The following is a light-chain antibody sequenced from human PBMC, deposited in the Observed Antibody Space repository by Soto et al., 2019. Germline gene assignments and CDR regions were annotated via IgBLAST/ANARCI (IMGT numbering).Light chain of an antibody. CDR2: EHN. Sequence: QSALTQPASVSGSPGQSITISCTGTSRDVALYNHVSWYQHHPGKAPQLIIYEHNKRPPGVSSRFSASTSGVTASLTISGVQADDEADYHCSSYAGTDDFIIFGGGTKVTVL. V-gene: IGLV2-23*01. CDR3: SSYAGTDDFII. J-gene: IGLJ2*01. CDR1: SRDVALYNH.